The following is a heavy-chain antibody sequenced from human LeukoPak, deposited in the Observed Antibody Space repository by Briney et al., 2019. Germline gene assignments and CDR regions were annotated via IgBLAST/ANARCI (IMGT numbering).Heavy chain of an antibody. Sequence: SETLSLTCAVYGGSLSGYYWSWIRQPPGKGLEWIGEINHSGSTNYNPSLKSRVTISVDTSKNQFSLRLTSVTSADTAVYYCARGQGAADYWGQGILVIVSS. J-gene: IGHJ4*02. CDR3: ARGQGAADY. D-gene: IGHD1-26*01. V-gene: IGHV4-34*01. CDR1: GGSLSGYY. CDR2: INHSGST.